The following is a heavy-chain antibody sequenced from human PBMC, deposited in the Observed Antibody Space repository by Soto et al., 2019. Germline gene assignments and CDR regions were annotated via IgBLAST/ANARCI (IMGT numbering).Heavy chain of an antibody. CDR2: ISAHNGNT. J-gene: IGHJ4*02. V-gene: IGHV1-18*01. CDR1: GYAFTTYG. CDR3: ARGRYGDY. D-gene: IGHD1-1*01. Sequence: QVHLVQSGAEVKKPGASVKVSCKGSGYAFTTYGITWVRQAPGQGIEWMGWISAHNGNTNYAQKLQGRVTVTRDTSTSTAYMELRSLRSDDRAVYYCARGRYGDYWGQGALVTVSS.